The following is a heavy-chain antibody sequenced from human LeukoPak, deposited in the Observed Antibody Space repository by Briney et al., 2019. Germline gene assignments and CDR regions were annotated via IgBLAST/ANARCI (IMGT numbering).Heavy chain of an antibody. J-gene: IGHJ4*02. D-gene: IGHD6-13*01. CDR1: GGSFSGYY. V-gene: IGHV4-34*01. CDR2: INHSGST. Sequence: SETLSLTCAVYGGSFSGYYWSWIRQPPGKGLEWIGGINHSGSTNYNPSLKSRVTISVDTSKNQFSLKLSSVTAADTAVYYCARGGDYSSSPSGFGYWGQGTLVTVSS. CDR3: ARGGDYSSSPSGFGY.